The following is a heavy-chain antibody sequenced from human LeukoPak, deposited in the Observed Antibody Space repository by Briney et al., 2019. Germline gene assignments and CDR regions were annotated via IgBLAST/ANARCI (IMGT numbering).Heavy chain of an antibody. J-gene: IGHJ4*02. Sequence: PGGSLRLSCAASGFTFSSYGMHWVRQAPGKGLEWVAVIWYDGSNKYYADSVKGRFTISRDNSKNTLYLQMNSLRAEDTAVYYCARDSNYYGSGSYLRYWGQGTLVTVSS. CDR1: GFTFSSYG. V-gene: IGHV3-33*08. CDR3: ARDSNYYGSGSYLRY. D-gene: IGHD3-10*01. CDR2: IWYDGSNK.